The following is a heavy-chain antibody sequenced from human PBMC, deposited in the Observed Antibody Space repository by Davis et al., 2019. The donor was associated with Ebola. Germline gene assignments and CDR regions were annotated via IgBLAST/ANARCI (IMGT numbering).Heavy chain of an antibody. V-gene: IGHV1-8*02. J-gene: IGHJ6*02. CDR3: ATDRFAKAVTTDYYYYGMDV. CDR1: GYTFTSYG. CDR2: MNPNSGNT. Sequence: ASVKVSCKASGYTFTSYGISWVRQAPGQGLEWMGWMNPNSGNTGYAQKFQGRVTMTEDTSTDTAYMELSSLRSEDTAVYYCATDRFAKAVTTDYYYYGMDVWGQGTTVTVSS. D-gene: IGHD4-11*01.